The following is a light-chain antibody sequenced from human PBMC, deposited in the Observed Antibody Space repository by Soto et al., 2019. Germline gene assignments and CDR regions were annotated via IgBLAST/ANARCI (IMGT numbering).Light chain of an antibody. Sequence: IKLIQFTSSLAASVGYKATITCRASQGISSYLAWYQQKPGKAXKLLIYAAYTLQSGVTSRFSGSGSGTDFTLTISSLQPEDFATYYCQPLNSYPITVGPGTRLDIK. CDR1: QGISSY. CDR3: QPLNSYPIT. V-gene: IGKV1-9*01. CDR2: AAY. J-gene: IGKJ5*01.